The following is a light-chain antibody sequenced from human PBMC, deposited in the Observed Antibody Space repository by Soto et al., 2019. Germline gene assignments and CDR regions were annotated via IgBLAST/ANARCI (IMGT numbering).Light chain of an antibody. J-gene: IGKJ4*01. V-gene: IGKV1-39*01. CDR2: GAS. CDR1: MRISNY. CDR3: QQSHSTPLT. Sequence: DIQLIQSPSSLFASVGDRVTITCRAKMRISNYLNWYQQRPGKAPKLLISGASTLQSGVPSRFSGSGSGADFTLTISSLQPDDSATYYCQQSHSTPLTFGGGTKLEIK.